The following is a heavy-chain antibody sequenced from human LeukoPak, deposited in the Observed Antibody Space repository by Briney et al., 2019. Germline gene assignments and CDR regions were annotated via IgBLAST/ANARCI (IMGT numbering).Heavy chain of an antibody. CDR3: AKRRGGSSELDP. CDR1: GDSISSGDYY. CDR2: VRYSGST. D-gene: IGHD6-6*01. Sequence: SETLSLTCTVSGDSISSGDYYWGWIRQPPGKGLEWIGNVRYSGSTYYSPSLKSRVTISLDTSKNQFSLKLTSMTAADTAVYYCAKRRGGSSELDPWGQGTLVTDS. V-gene: IGHV4-39*01. J-gene: IGHJ5*02.